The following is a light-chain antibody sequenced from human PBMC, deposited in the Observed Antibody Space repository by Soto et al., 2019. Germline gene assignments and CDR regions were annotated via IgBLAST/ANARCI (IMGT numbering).Light chain of an antibody. CDR3: QQYGSSPRT. V-gene: IGKV3-20*01. J-gene: IGKJ2*02. CDR1: QIVSSDY. CDR2: GAS. Sequence: ESVLTQSPGTLSLSPGERATLSCRASQIVSSDYLAWYQQKPGQAPRLLIYGASSRATGIPDRFSGSGSETAFTLTITRLEPEDFAVYYCQQYGSSPRTFGQGTKLEIK.